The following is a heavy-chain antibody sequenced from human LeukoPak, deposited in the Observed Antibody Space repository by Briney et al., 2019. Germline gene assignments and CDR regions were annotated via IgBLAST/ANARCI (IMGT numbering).Heavy chain of an antibody. CDR1: GFTFSSYG. J-gene: IGHJ6*03. CDR3: AKGDFYGSGRDYYYYMDV. V-gene: IGHV3-23*01. CDR2: ISGSGGRT. Sequence: GGSLRLSCAASGFTFSSYGMSWVRQAPGKGLEWVSAISGSGGRTYYADSVKGRFTISRDNSKNTLYLQMNSLRAEDTAVYNCAKGDFYGSGRDYYYYMDVWGKGTTVTISS. D-gene: IGHD3-10*01.